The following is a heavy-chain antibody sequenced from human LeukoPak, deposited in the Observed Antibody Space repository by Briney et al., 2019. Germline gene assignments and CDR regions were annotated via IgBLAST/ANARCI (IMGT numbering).Heavy chain of an antibody. Sequence: QAGGSLRLSCAASGFTFSSYWMSWVRQAPGKGLEWVANIKQDGSEKYYVDSVKGRFTISRDNAKNSLYLQMNSLRAEDTAVYYCARGSGRIVGATGGDYWGQGTLVTVSS. CDR3: ARGSGRIVGATGGDY. CDR1: GFTFSSYW. V-gene: IGHV3-7*04. D-gene: IGHD1-26*01. CDR2: IKQDGSEK. J-gene: IGHJ4*02.